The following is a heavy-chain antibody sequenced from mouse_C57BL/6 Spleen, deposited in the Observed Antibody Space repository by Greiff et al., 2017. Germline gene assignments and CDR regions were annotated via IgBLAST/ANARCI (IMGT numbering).Heavy chain of an antibody. J-gene: IGHJ2*01. Sequence: QVHVKQSGAELARPGASVKLSCKASGYTFTSYGISWVKQRTGQGLEWIGEIYPRSGNTYYNEKFKGKATLTADKSSSTAYMELRSLTSEDSAVYFCARSLYDYDDAGGFDYWGQGTTLTVSS. CDR2: IYPRSGNT. CDR3: ARSLYDYDDAGGFDY. CDR1: GYTFTSYG. D-gene: IGHD2-4*01. V-gene: IGHV1-81*01.